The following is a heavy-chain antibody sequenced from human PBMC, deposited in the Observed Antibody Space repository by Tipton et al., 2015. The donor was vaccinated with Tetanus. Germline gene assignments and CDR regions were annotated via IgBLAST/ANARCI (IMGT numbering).Heavy chain of an antibody. D-gene: IGHD6-19*01. CDR3: ARDRGEQWTNFYYMDV. CDR2: IGATGAI. CDR1: GFTFSSYS. J-gene: IGHJ6*03. V-gene: IGHV3-48*04. Sequence: SLRLSCTTSGFTFSSYSMNWFRQAPGKGLEWVSYIGATGAIYYADSVKVRFTISRDNAKNSLYLQMNSLRAEDTAVYYCARDRGEQWTNFYYMDVWGKGTTVTVSS.